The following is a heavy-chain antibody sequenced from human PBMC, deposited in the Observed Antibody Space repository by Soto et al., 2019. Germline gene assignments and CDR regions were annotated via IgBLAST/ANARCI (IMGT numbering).Heavy chain of an antibody. CDR2: IRSKAKSYAT. Sequence: GGSLRLSCAASGFTFSGSAMHWVRQASGKGLEWVGRIRSKAKSYATAYAVSVKGRFTISRDDSRNTAYLQMNSLKTEDTAVYYCARGVYDFWSGHPKGLDYWGQGTVVTVSS. CDR1: GFTFSGSA. D-gene: IGHD3-3*01. V-gene: IGHV3-73*01. CDR3: ARGVYDFWSGHPKGLDY. J-gene: IGHJ4*02.